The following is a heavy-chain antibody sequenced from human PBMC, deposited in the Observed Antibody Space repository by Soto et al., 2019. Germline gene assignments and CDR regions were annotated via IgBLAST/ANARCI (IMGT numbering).Heavy chain of an antibody. D-gene: IGHD3-10*02. J-gene: IGHJ4*02. Sequence: GGSLRLSYEASGFSFSSYWMHWVRQAPGKGLVWVARIQGDGISTSYADSVKGRFTISRDNAKNTLYLQMNSLRAEDTAVYYCARPMFSAGSFFWGQGALVTVSS. V-gene: IGHV3-74*01. CDR2: IQGDGIST. CDR3: ARPMFSAGSFF. CDR1: GFSFSSYW.